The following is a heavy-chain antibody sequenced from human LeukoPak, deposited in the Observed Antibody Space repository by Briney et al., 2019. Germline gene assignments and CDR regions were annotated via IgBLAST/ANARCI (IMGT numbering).Heavy chain of an antibody. CDR3: ARGRLTGELDEQTFDY. J-gene: IGHJ4*02. V-gene: IGHV1-18*01. CDR2: ISVYNGNT. D-gene: IGHD1-26*01. Sequence: ASVKLSCKASGYTFTSYGISWVRQAPAQGLEWMGWISVYNGNTNYAQKLQGRITMTTDTSTRTAYMELRSLRSADTAVYYCARGRLTGELDEQTFDYWGQGTLVTVSS. CDR1: GYTFTSYG.